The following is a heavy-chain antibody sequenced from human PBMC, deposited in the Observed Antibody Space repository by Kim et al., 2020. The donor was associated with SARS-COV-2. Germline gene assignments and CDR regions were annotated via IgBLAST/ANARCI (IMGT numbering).Heavy chain of an antibody. D-gene: IGHD1-26*01. Sequence: YAQKFQGRVTMTRDTSISTAYMGLSRLRSDDTAVYYCARVEWELLPYLDYWGQGTLVTVSS. J-gene: IGHJ4*02. V-gene: IGHV1-2*02. CDR3: ARVEWELLPYLDY.